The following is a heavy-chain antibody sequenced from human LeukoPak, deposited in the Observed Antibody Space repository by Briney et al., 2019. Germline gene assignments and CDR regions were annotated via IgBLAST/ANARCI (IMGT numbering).Heavy chain of an antibody. V-gene: IGHV4-39*01. D-gene: IGHD5-24*01. Sequence: SETLSLTCSVSGGSISNSNYYWGWVRQPPGRGLEWIGTIYYSGNTYYTPSLKSRVTISVDTSKNQFSLRLSSVTAADTAVYFCMRHEEEDGYNAKPFDFWGQGTLVTVST. CDR2: IYYSGNT. CDR1: GGSISNSNYY. J-gene: IGHJ4*02. CDR3: MRHEEEDGYNAKPFDF.